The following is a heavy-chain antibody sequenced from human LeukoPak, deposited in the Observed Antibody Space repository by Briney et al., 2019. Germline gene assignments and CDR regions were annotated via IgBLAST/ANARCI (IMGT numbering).Heavy chain of an antibody. CDR2: IKSKTDGGTT. Sequence: KSGGSLRLSCAASGFTFSNAWMSWVRQAPGKGLEWVGRIKSKTDGGTTDYAAPVKGRFTISRDDSKNTLYLQMNSLKTEDTAVYYCTTGKPHHPIVGATIAQSDYWGQGTLVTVSS. CDR3: TTGKPHHPIVGATIAQSDY. V-gene: IGHV3-15*01. D-gene: IGHD1-26*01. CDR1: GFTFSNAW. J-gene: IGHJ4*02.